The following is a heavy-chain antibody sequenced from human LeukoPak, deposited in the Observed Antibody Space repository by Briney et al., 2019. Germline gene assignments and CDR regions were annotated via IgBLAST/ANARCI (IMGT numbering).Heavy chain of an antibody. CDR3: ATVTTVTTKAVDY. CDR2: ISGSGGST. V-gene: IGHV3-23*01. Sequence: GGSLRLSCAASGFTFSSHGMLCVRQAPGKGLEWVSAISGSGGSTYYADSVKGRFTITRDNSKNTLYLLINNLRVQDTALHSSATVTTVTTKAVDYWGKGTLVIVSS. CDR1: GFTFSSHG. D-gene: IGHD4-17*01. J-gene: IGHJ4*02.